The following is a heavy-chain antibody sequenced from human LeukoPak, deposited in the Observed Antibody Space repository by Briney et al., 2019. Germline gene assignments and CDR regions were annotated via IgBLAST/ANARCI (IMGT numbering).Heavy chain of an antibody. D-gene: IGHD6-13*01. CDR2: ISYDGSNK. Sequence: GGSLRLSCAASGFTFSSYAMHWVRQAPGKGLEWVAVISYDGSNKYYADSVKGRFTISRDNSKNTLYLQMNSLRAEDTAVYYCARDDLWYSSSWGTIDYWGQGTLVTVSS. V-gene: IGHV3-30*04. CDR1: GFTFSSYA. CDR3: ARDDLWYSSSWGTIDY. J-gene: IGHJ4*02.